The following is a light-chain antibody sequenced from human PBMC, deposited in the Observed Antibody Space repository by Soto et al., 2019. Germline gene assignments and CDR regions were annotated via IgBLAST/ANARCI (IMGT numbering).Light chain of an antibody. V-gene: IGLV2-14*01. CDR1: SSDVGGYNY. CDR2: DVS. Sequence: QSALTQPASVSGSPGQSITISCTGTSSDVGGYNYVSWSQQHPGKAPKLMIYDVSNRPSGFSNRFSGSKSGNTACLTISGLQAEDEAEYYCSSYTSSSTLDVVFGGGTKLTVL. J-gene: IGLJ2*01. CDR3: SSYTSSSTLDVV.